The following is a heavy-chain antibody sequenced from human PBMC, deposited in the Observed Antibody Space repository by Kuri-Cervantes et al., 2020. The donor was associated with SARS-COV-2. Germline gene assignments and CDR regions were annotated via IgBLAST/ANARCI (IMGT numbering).Heavy chain of an antibody. Sequence: SETLSLTCTVSGGSISSYYWSWIRQPAGKGLEWIGRIYTSGSTNYNPTLKSRVTMSVDTSKNQFSLKLSSVTAADTAVYYCARDPGIAVAGGFDYWGQGTLVTVSS. D-gene: IGHD6-19*01. CDR1: GGSISSYY. CDR3: ARDPGIAVAGGFDY. V-gene: IGHV4-4*07. J-gene: IGHJ4*02. CDR2: IYTSGST.